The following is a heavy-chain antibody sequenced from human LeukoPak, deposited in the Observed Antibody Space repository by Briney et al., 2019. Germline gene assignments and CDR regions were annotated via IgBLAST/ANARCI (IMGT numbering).Heavy chain of an antibody. CDR2: INHSGST. Sequence: SETLSLTCTVSGGSINSYYWSWIRQPPGKGLEWIGEINHSGSTNYNPSLKSRVTISVDTSKNQFSLKLSSVSAADTAVYYCASTRRGWTYYYYYMDVWGKGTTVTISS. CDR1: GGSINSYY. V-gene: IGHV4-34*01. J-gene: IGHJ6*03. D-gene: IGHD6-19*01. CDR3: ASTRRGWTYYYYYMDV.